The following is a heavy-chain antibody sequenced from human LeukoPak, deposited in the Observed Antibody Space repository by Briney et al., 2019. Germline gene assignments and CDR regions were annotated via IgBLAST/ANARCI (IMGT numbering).Heavy chain of an antibody. Sequence: GGSLRLSCAAPGFIFSQYSMNWVRQAPGKGLEWVSHIRSSSETYYADSVKGRFTISRDNARNSLYLQMNNLRGEDTAIYYCARDAGNSGYGCDLWGQGTLVTVSS. CDR2: IRSSSET. CDR1: GFIFSQYS. J-gene: IGHJ5*02. V-gene: IGHV3-48*01. D-gene: IGHD5-12*01. CDR3: ARDAGNSGYGCDL.